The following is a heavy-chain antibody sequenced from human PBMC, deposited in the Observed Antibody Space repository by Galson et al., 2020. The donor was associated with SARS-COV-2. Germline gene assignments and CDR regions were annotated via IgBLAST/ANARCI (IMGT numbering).Heavy chain of an antibody. CDR2: ISSSSSYI. CDR1: GFSFSSYS. J-gene: IGHJ3*02. D-gene: IGHD3-22*01. V-gene: IGHV3-21*01. Sequence: GESLKISCAASGFSFSSYSMNWVRQAPGKGLEWVSSISSSSSYIYYADSVKGRFTISRDNAKNSLYLQMNSLRAEDTAVYYCARDGYYDSSGYYRDDAFDIWGQGTMVTVSS. CDR3: ARDGYYDSSGYYRDDAFDI.